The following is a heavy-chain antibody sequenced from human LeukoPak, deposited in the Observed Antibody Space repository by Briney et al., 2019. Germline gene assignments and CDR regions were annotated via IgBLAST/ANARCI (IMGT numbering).Heavy chain of an antibody. V-gene: IGHV3-30-3*01. CDR3: ARDSSGYYFDDAFDI. D-gene: IGHD3-22*01. Sequence: GRSLRLSCAASGFTSSSYAMHWVRQAPGKGLEWVAAISYDGSNKYYADSVKGRFTISRDNSKNTLYLQMNSLRAEDTAVYYCARDSSGYYFDDAFDIWGQGTMVTVSS. CDR2: ISYDGSNK. CDR1: GFTSSSYA. J-gene: IGHJ3*02.